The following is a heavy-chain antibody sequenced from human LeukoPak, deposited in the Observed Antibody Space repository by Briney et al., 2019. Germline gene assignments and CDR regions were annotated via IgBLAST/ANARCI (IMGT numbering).Heavy chain of an antibody. CDR2: IWYDGSNK. J-gene: IGHJ4*02. Sequence: GGSLRLSCAASGFTFSSYGMHWVRQAPGKGLEWVAVIWYDGSNKYYADSVKGRFTTSRDNSKNTLYLQMNSLRAEDTAVYYCARDLGGYYYDSHRWGQGTLVTVSS. V-gene: IGHV3-33*01. D-gene: IGHD3-22*01. CDR3: ARDLGGYYYDSHR. CDR1: GFTFSSYG.